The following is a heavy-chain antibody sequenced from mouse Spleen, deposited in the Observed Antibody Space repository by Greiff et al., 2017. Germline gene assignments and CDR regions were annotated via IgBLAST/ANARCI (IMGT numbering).Heavy chain of an antibody. J-gene: IGHJ4*01. CDR3: ARPLYGSSYVEDAMDY. D-gene: IGHD1-1*01. Sequence: QVQLQQPGAELVKPGASVKLSCKASGYTFTSYWMHWVKQRPGRGLEWIGRIDPNSGGTKYNEKFKSKATLTVDKPSSTAYMQLSSLTSEDSAVYYCARPLYGSSYVEDAMDYWGQGTSVTVSS. CDR2: IDPNSGGT. V-gene: IGHV1-72*01. CDR1: GYTFTSYW.